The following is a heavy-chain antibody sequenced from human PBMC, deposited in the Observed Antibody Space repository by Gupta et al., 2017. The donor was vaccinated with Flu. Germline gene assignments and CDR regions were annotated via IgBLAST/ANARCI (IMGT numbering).Heavy chain of an antibody. CDR3: ARGVGYSYGHSFDY. J-gene: IGHJ4*02. CDR1: GDSITTDY. Sequence: HLQESGPGLVKPSGTLSLTCTVSGDSITTDYWSWIRQAPGKGLEWVGYIFTGGITNYNRSLKGRATISVDTSQNQFSLKLLSVTAADTAVYYCARGVGYSYGHSFDYWSQGTLVTVSS. CDR2: IFTGGIT. V-gene: IGHV4-59*01. D-gene: IGHD5-18*01.